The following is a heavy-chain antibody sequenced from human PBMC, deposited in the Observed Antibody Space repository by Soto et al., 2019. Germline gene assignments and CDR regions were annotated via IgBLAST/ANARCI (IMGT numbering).Heavy chain of an antibody. D-gene: IGHD4-4*01. J-gene: IGHJ4*02. CDR3: ATRRGTSTSNYVHSYFDY. CDR2: INPSGST. CDR1: GGSFSGYY. Sequence: PSETLSLTCAVYGGSFSGYYWSWIRQPPGKGLEWIGEINPSGSTNYNPSLKSRVTISVATSKNQFSLKLSSVTAADTAVYYCATRRGTSTSNYVHSYFDYWGQRTLVTVSS. V-gene: IGHV4-34*01.